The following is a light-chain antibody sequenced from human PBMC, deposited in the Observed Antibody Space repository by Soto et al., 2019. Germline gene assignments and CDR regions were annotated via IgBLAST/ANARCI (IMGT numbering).Light chain of an antibody. CDR2: WAS. CDR1: QTVLYSSTNENY. V-gene: IGKV4-1*01. Sequence: DIVMTQSPDSLAVSLGERATINCKSSQTVLYSSTNENYLAWYQLKPGQPPKLLISWASTRESGVPDRFSGSGSGTDFTLTITRLEPEDFAVYYCQQYGSSLFTFGPGTKVDFK. CDR3: QQYGSSLFT. J-gene: IGKJ3*01.